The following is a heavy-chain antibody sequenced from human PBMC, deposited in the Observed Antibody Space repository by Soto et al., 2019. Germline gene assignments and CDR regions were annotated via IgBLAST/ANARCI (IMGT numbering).Heavy chain of an antibody. J-gene: IGHJ6*02. D-gene: IGHD2-15*01. CDR1: GFTFSSYA. V-gene: IGHV3-33*08. CDR3: ARKGYCSGGSCYSNYYYGMDV. Sequence: GGSLRLSCAASGFTFSSYAMHWVRQAPGKGLEWVAVIWYDGSNKYYADSVKGRFTISRDNSKNTLYLQMNSLRAEDTAVYYCARKGYCSGGSCYSNYYYGMDVWGQGTTVTVSS. CDR2: IWYDGSNK.